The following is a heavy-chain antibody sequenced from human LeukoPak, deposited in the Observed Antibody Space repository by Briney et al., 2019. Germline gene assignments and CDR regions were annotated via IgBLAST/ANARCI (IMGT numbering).Heavy chain of an antibody. CDR2: IKQDGSEK. Sequence: GGSLRLSCAASGFTFSSYWMSWVRQAPGEGLEWVANIKQDGSEKYYVDSVKGRFTISRDNAKNSLYLQMNSLRAEDTAVYYCASYHVLRYFDYWGQGTLVTVSS. J-gene: IGHJ4*02. V-gene: IGHV3-7*01. D-gene: IGHD3-9*01. CDR3: ASYHVLRYFDY. CDR1: GFTFSSYW.